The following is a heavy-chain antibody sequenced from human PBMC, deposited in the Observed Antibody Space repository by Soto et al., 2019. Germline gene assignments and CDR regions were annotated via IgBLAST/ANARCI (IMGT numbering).Heavy chain of an antibody. D-gene: IGHD3-22*01. CDR2: TSRTGDNT. Sequence: GGSLRLSCAASGFTFSIYAMTWVRQSPGKGLEWVSSTSRTGDNTYYADSVKGRFTISRDNSKNTLYLQMNSLRAEDTAIYYCAKDQSNSNPLYYFDFWGPGTLVTVSS. CDR3: AKDQSNSNPLYYFDF. J-gene: IGHJ4*02. CDR1: GFTFSIYA. V-gene: IGHV3-23*01.